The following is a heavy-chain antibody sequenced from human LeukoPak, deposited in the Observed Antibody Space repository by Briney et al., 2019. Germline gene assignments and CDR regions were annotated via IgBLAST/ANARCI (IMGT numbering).Heavy chain of an antibody. D-gene: IGHD3-3*01. CDR2: IIPIFGTA. CDR3: ARDDTIFGVVPFDY. V-gene: IGHV1-69*13. Sequence: SVKVSCKASGGTFSSYAISWVRQAPGQGLEWMGGIIPIFGTANYAQKFQGRVTITADESTSTAYMELSSLRSEDTAVYYCARDDTIFGVVPFDYWGQGTLVTVSS. J-gene: IGHJ4*02. CDR1: GGTFSSYA.